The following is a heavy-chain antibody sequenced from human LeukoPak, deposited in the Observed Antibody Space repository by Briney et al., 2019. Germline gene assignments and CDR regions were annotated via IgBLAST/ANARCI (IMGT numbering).Heavy chain of an antibody. CDR1: GYTFTSYG. D-gene: IGHD5-12*01. CDR3: ARWLRIIRGSDAFDI. V-gene: IGHV1-18*01. CDR2: ISAYNGNT. Sequence: GASVKVSCKASGYTFTSYGISWVRQAPGQGLEWMGWISAYNGNTNYAQKLQGRVTMTTDTSTSTAYMELRSLRSDDTAVYYCARWLRIIRGSDAFDIWGRGTMVTVSS. J-gene: IGHJ3*02.